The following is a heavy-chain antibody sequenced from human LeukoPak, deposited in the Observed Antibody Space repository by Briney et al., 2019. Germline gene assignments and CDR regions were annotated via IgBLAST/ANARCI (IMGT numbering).Heavy chain of an antibody. Sequence: GGSLRLSCAASGFTFSSYAMSWVRQAPGKGLEWVSAISGSGGSTYYADSVKGRFTISRDNSKNTLYLQMNSLRAEDTAVYYCAKFDYDFWSGYLVYFDYWGQGTLVTVSS. CDR2: ISGSGGST. V-gene: IGHV3-23*01. CDR1: GFTFSSYA. D-gene: IGHD3-3*01. J-gene: IGHJ4*02. CDR3: AKFDYDFWSGYLVYFDY.